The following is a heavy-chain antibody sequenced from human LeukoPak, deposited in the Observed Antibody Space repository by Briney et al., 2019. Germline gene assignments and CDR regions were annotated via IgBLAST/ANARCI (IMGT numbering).Heavy chain of an antibody. CDR1: GFTFSNYY. V-gene: IGHV3-11*01. Sequence: PGESLRLSCAASGFTFSNYYMSWIRQAPGKGLEWVSYICSSGSTIYYADSVKGRFTISKDNAKNSLYLQMNSLTAEDTAVYYCARDRTLLWCGESAQPFDYWGQGTLVTVSS. D-gene: IGHD3-10*01. J-gene: IGHJ4*02. CDR2: ICSSGSTI. CDR3: ARDRTLLWCGESAQPFDY.